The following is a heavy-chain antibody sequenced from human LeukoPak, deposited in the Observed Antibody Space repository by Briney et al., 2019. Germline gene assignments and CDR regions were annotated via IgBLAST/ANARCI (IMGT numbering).Heavy chain of an antibody. CDR1: GYSFTSYW. Sequence: GESLKISCKGSGYSFTSYWIGWVRQMPGKGLEWVGIIYPGDSDTRYSPSFQGQVTISADKSISTAYLQWSSLKASDTAMYYCARLRYSGSYIDYFDYWGQGTLVTVSS. CDR2: IYPGDSDT. J-gene: IGHJ4*02. CDR3: ARLRYSGSYIDYFDY. V-gene: IGHV5-51*01. D-gene: IGHD1-26*01.